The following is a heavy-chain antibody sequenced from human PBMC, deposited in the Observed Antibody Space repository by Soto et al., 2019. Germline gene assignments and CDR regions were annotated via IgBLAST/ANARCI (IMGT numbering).Heavy chain of an antibody. CDR3: ARERGAYKYFDY. CDR2: INTYNGNI. J-gene: IGHJ4*02. V-gene: IGHV1-18*01. D-gene: IGHD1-1*01. Sequence: QVQLVQSGAEVKKPGASVKVSCKVSGYMFASYGISWARQAPGQGLEWMGWINTYNGNINYAQKFQGRVTMTTDTSTSTAYMELRGLGSDDTALYYCARERGAYKYFDYWGQGTLVTVPS. CDR1: GYMFASYG.